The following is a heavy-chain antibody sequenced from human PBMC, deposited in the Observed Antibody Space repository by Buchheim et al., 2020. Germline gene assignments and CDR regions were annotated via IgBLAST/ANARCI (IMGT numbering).Heavy chain of an antibody. CDR2: ISYDGSNK. CDR1: GFTFSSYA. J-gene: IGHJ4*02. D-gene: IGHD3-16*02. Sequence: QVQLVESGGGVVQPGRSLRLSCAASGFTFSSYAMHWVRQAPGKGLEWVAVISYDGSNKYYADSVKGRFTISRDNSKNTLYLQMNSLRAEDTAVYYCARAIRGEKSYYFDYWGQGTL. CDR3: ARAIRGEKSYYFDY. V-gene: IGHV3-30-3*01.